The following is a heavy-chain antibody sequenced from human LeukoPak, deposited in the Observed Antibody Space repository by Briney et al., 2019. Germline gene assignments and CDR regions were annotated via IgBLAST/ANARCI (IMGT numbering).Heavy chain of an antibody. J-gene: IGHJ4*02. CDR1: GGSISSSSYY. D-gene: IGHD3-22*01. V-gene: IGHV4-39*01. CDR3: ARITMIVGIDY. Sequence: SETLCLICTVSGGSISSSSYYWGWIRQPPGKGLEWIGSIYYSGSTYYNPSLKSRVTISVDTSKNQFSLKLSSVTAADTAVYYCARITMIVGIDYWGQGTLVTVSS. CDR2: IYYSGST.